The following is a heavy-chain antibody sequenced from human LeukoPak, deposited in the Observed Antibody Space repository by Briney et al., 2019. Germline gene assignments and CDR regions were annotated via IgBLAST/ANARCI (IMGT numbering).Heavy chain of an antibody. CDR3: ARDIGDYGDYEYYYHGMDV. CDR1: GYTFTGYY. Sequence: ASVKVSCKASGYTFTGYYMRWVRQAPGQELEWMGWINPNSGGTNYAQKFQGRVTMTRDTSISTAYMELSRLRSDDTAVYYCARDIGDYGDYEYYYHGMDVWGQGTTVTVSS. D-gene: IGHD4-17*01. CDR2: INPNSGGT. V-gene: IGHV1-2*02. J-gene: IGHJ6*02.